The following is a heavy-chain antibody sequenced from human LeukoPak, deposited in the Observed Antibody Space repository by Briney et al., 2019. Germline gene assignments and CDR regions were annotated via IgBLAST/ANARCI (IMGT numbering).Heavy chain of an antibody. J-gene: IGHJ4*02. CDR1: GFTFSSYG. CDR2: ISYDGSNT. V-gene: IGHV3-30*18. CDR3: AKEWFGESYFDY. D-gene: IGHD3-10*01. Sequence: GGSLRLSCAASGFTFSSYGMHWVRQAPGKGLEWVAVISYDGSNTYYADSVKGRFTISRDNSKNTLYLQMNSLRAEDTAVYYCAKEWFGESYFDYWGQGTLVTVSS.